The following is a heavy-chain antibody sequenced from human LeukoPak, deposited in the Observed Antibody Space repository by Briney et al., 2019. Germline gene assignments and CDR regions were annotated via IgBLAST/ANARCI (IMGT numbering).Heavy chain of an antibody. Sequence: GGSLRLSCAASGFTFSSFNMYWVRQAPGKGLEWLAVISYDGNNKYYADSVKGRFTISRDNSKNTLYLQMNSLRAEDTAVYYCARLLGYCSGGRCFGFDYWGQGTLVTVSS. CDR2: ISYDGNNK. CDR3: ARLLGYCSGGRCFGFDY. CDR1: GFTFSSFN. V-gene: IGHV3-30-3*01. D-gene: IGHD2-15*01. J-gene: IGHJ4*02.